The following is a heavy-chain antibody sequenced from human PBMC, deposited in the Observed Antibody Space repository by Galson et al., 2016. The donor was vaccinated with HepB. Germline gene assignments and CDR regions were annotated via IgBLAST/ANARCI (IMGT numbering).Heavy chain of an antibody. D-gene: IGHD5-24*01. V-gene: IGHV1-45*03. J-gene: IGHJ4*02. CDR1: GYTFTYRY. CDR3: VGGYNEVGDY. CDR2: ITPSNGNA. Sequence: SVKVSCKASGYTFTYRYLHWVRQAPRQTLEWMGWITPSNGNANYAQNFKDRVTFTRDTSMSTGYMELSSLSSEETAINYCVGGYNEVGDYWGQGTLVTVSS.